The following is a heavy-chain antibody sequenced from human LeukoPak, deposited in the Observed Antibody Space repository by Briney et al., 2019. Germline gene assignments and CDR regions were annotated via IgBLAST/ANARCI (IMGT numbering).Heavy chain of an antibody. J-gene: IGHJ5*02. CDR2: IKSKSVGETT. D-gene: IGHD5-12*01. CDR3: TTHSGNDLRS. CDR1: GLTFTSAW. Sequence: PGGSLRLSYATSGLTFTSAWLTWVRQAPGKGLEWVGRIKSKSVGETTDYAAPVKGRFTISRDDSENTLYLQMNILKTEDTAVYYCTTHSGNDLRSWGQGTLVTVSS. V-gene: IGHV3-15*01.